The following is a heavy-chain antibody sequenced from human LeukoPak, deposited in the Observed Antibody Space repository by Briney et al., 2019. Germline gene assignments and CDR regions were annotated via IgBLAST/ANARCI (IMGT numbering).Heavy chain of an antibody. CDR1: GFTFSSYA. CDR3: AKGFRFYYGSGSYYNVGAFDI. V-gene: IGHV3-23*01. D-gene: IGHD3-10*01. CDR2: ISGSGGST. J-gene: IGHJ3*02. Sequence: GGSLRLSCAASGFTFSSYAMSWVRQAPGKGLEWVSAISGSGGSTYYADSVKGRFTISRDNSKNTLYLQMNSLRAEDTAVYYCAKGFRFYYGSGSYYNVGAFDIWGQGTMVTVSS.